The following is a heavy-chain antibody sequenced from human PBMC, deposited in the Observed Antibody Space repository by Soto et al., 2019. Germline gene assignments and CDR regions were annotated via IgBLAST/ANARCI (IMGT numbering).Heavy chain of an antibody. CDR3: ARGRSVDFWSGYYPRGRDNWFDP. CDR1: GRSFSGYY. V-gene: IGHV4-34*01. Sequence: PSETLSLTCAVYGRSFSGYYWSWIRQPPGKGLEWIGEINHSGSTNYNPSLKSRVTISVDTSKNQFSLKLSSVTAADTAVYYCARGRSVDFWSGYYPRGRDNWFDPWGRGTLVTVPQ. CDR2: INHSGST. D-gene: IGHD3-3*01. J-gene: IGHJ5*02.